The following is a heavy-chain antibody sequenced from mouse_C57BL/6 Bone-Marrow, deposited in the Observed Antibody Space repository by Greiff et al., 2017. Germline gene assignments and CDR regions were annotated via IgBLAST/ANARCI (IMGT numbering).Heavy chain of an antibody. CDR1: GYTFTSYW. V-gene: IGHV1-55*01. Sequence: QVQLKQPGPELVKPGDSVSMSCKVSGYTFTSYWITWVKQRPGQGLEWIVDIYPGSGSTNYNEKFKSKATLTVDTSSSTTFMQLSNLTSEDSAVYYGVYSNCGYFDVWGTGTTVTVSS. CDR3: VYSNCGYFDV. J-gene: IGHJ1*03. CDR2: IYPGSGST. D-gene: IGHD2-5*01.